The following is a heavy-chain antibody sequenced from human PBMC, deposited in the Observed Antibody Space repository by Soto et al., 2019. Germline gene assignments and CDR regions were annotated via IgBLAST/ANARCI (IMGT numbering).Heavy chain of an antibody. CDR3: ARGRDIVLVPPGISFDY. CDR1: GYSFTSYE. Sequence: VQLVQSGAEVKQPGASVKVSCKASGYSFTSYEINWVRQAPGQGLEWMGWMNPNSGKTGYGQKFQGRVTMTRENSPNQIYMGLPPLGSEDAAVYYCARGRDIVLVPPGISFDYWGQGTLVTVSS. CDR2: MNPNSGKT. D-gene: IGHD2-2*01. J-gene: IGHJ4*02. V-gene: IGHV1-8*02.